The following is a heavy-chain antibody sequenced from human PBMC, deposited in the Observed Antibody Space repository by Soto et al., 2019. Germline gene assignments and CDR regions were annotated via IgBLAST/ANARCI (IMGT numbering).Heavy chain of an antibody. D-gene: IGHD4-17*01. CDR2: IYYSGSN. J-gene: IGHJ4*02. CDR1: GCSISSYY. V-gene: IGHV4-59*01. CDR3: ARVNPDYGDLFDY. Sequence: QVQLQESGPGLVKPSETLSLTCTVSGCSISSYYWSWIRQPPGKGLEWIGYIYYSGSNNYNPSLKSRVTISVDTSKNQFSLKLSSVTAADTAVYYCARVNPDYGDLFDYWGKGTLVTVSS.